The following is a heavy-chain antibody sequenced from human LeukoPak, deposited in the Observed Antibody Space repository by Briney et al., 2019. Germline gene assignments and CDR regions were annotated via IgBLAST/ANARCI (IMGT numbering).Heavy chain of an antibody. D-gene: IGHD3-9*01. CDR3: ARDGVTGHFEW. CDR1: GYNFNSYG. J-gene: IGHJ4*01. Sequence: ASVTVSCKASGYNFNSYGVCWVRQAPGQGLEWIGWIDPSNGNIKYAEKVQDRVTMTTDTSASTAYMDLRSLRSDDTAVYYCARDGVTGHFEWWGRGTLITVSS. CDR2: IDPSNGNI. V-gene: IGHV1-18*01.